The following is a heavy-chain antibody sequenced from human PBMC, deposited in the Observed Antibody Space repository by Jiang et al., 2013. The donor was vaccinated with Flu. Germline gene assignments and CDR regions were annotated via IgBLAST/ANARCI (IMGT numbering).Heavy chain of an antibody. CDR3: ARLGSHYDFWSGYSVRATMDV. V-gene: IGHV1-18*01. D-gene: IGHD3-3*01. CDR1: GYTFTSYG. J-gene: IGHJ6*04. Sequence: GAEVKKPGASVKVSCKASGYTFTSYGISWVRQAPGQGLEWMGWISAYNGNTNYAQKLQGRVTMTTDTSTSTAYMELRSLRSDDTAVYYCARLGSHYDFWSGYSVRATMDVWGKGTTVTVSS. CDR2: ISAYNGNT.